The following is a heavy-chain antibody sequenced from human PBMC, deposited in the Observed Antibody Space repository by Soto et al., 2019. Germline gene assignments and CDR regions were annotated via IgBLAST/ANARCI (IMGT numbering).Heavy chain of an antibody. V-gene: IGHV4-30-4*01. CDR1: GGSISSGDYY. J-gene: IGHJ2*01. CDR3: ARGGVTMIVSWYFDL. D-gene: IGHD3-22*01. Sequence: PSETLSLTCTVSGGSISSGDYYWSWIRQPPGKGLEWIGYIYYSGSTYYNPSLKSRVTISVDTSKNQFSLKLIFVTAAGTAVYYCARGGVTMIVSWYFDLWGRGTLVTVSS. CDR2: IYYSGST.